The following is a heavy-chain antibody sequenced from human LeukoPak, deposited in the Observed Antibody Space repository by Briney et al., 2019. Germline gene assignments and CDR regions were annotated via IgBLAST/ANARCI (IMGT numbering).Heavy chain of an antibody. CDR3: VRGSFGPDI. J-gene: IGHJ3*02. D-gene: IGHD3/OR15-3a*01. V-gene: IGHV3-74*01. CDR1: GFTFSGFW. CDR2: INTGGTDT. Sequence: GGSLRLSCAASGFTFSGFWMHWVRQVPGKGLVWVSRINTGGTDTVYADSVKGRFTISRDNAKNTLYLQMNSLRAEDTAVYYCVRGSFGPDIWGQGTMVTVSS.